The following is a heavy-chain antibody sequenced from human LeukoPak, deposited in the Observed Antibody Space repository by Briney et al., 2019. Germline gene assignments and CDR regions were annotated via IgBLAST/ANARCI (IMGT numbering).Heavy chain of an antibody. CDR2: INNSGST. J-gene: IGHJ4*02. D-gene: IGHD1-1*01. V-gene: IGHV4-34*01. CDR3: ARGRWNGDSEY. Sequence: SETLSLTCGVYGGSFSGYFLSWIRQPPGKGLEWIGEINNSGSTNHNPSLKSRLTISVDTSKNHFSLKVTSVTAADTAVYYCARGRWNGDSEYWGQGTLVTVSS. CDR1: GGSFSGYF.